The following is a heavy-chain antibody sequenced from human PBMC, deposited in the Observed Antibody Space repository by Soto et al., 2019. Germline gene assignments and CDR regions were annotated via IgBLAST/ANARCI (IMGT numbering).Heavy chain of an antibody. CDR3: ATTRTTDVHDFDC. D-gene: IGHD3-16*01. V-gene: IGHV1-24*01. CDR1: GYTLTELS. J-gene: IGHJ4*02. CDR2: YDPEEGET. Sequence: GASVKVSCKVSGYTLTELSMHWVRQAPGKGLEWLGGYDPEEGETIYAQSFQGRVTMTEDTSTDTAYMELRSLKSEDTAIYYCATTRTTDVHDFDCWGQGTLVTVPS.